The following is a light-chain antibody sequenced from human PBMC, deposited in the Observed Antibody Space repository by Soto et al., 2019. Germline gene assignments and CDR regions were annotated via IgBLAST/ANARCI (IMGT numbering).Light chain of an antibody. CDR1: QSVLYSSNNKNY. V-gene: IGKV4-1*01. CDR3: QQYYSTPIN. CDR2: WAS. J-gene: IGKJ4*01. Sequence: DIVMTQSPDSLAVSLGERATINCKSSQSVLYSSNNKNYLAWYQQKTGQPPKLLIYWASTRESGVPDRFSGSGSGTDFTLTISSLQAEDVAVYYCQQYYSTPINFGGGTKVEIK.